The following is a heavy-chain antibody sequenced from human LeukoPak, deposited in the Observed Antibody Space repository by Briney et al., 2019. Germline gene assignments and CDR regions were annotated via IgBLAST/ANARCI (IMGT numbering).Heavy chain of an antibody. CDR1: GFTFDDYG. D-gene: IGHD3-9*01. J-gene: IGHJ4*02. Sequence: GGSLRLSCAASGFTFDDYGMSWVRQAPGKGLEWVSGINWNGGSTGYADSVKGRFTISRDNAKNSLYLQMNSLRAEDTALYYCARSSRPRYFDWLLTVTNSFDYWGQGTLVTVSS. V-gene: IGHV3-20*04. CDR3: ARSSRPRYFDWLLTVTNSFDY. CDR2: INWNGGST.